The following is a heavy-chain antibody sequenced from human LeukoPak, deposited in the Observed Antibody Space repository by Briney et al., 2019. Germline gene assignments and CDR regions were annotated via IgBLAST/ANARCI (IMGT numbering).Heavy chain of an antibody. D-gene: IGHD6-19*01. Sequence: SETLSLTCTDSGGSVSSYYWSWIRQPAGKGLEWIGRVYTSGTTYYNPSLRSRVTVSVDTSKNQFSLKMTSVNAADTAVYYCATSGSGWSTKKDALEIWGQGTTVTVAS. CDR3: ATSGSGWSTKKDALEI. CDR2: VYTSGTT. CDR1: GGSVSSYY. J-gene: IGHJ3*02. V-gene: IGHV4-4*07.